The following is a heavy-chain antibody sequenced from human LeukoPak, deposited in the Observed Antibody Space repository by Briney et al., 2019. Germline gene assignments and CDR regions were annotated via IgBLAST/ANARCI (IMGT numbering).Heavy chain of an antibody. Sequence: ASVKVSCKVSGYTLTELTMHWVRQAPGKGLEWMGGFDPEDGETIHAQKFQGRVNMTEDTSTDTAYMELSSLRSDDTAVYYCATDIPPNNWFDPWGQGTLVTVSS. CDR2: FDPEDGET. CDR1: GYTLTELT. CDR3: ATDIPPNNWFDP. D-gene: IGHD2-8*01. J-gene: IGHJ5*02. V-gene: IGHV1-24*01.